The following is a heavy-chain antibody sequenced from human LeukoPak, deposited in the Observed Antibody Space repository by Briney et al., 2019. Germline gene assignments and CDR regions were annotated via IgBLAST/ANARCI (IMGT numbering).Heavy chain of an antibody. Sequence: PGGSLRLSCAASGFTFSSYWMSWVRQAPGKGLEWVANIKQDGSEKYYVDSVKGRFTISRDNAKNSLYLQMNSLRAEDTAVYYCAKAGRRWIAVEHFDYWGQGTLVTVSS. J-gene: IGHJ4*02. CDR1: GFTFSSYW. CDR2: IKQDGSEK. D-gene: IGHD6-19*01. V-gene: IGHV3-7*01. CDR3: AKAGRRWIAVEHFDY.